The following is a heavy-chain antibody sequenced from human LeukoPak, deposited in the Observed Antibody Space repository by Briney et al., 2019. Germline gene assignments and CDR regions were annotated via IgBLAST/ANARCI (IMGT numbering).Heavy chain of an antibody. CDR1: GFTFSSYA. D-gene: IGHD3-22*01. CDR3: AKDLRVIVVVITALDY. CDR2: ISGSGGST. V-gene: IGHV3-23*01. Sequence: GGSLRLSCAASGFTFSSYAMSWVRQAPGKGLEWVSAISGSGGSTYYADSVKGRFTISRDNSKNTLYLQMNSLRAEDTAAYYRAKDLRVIVVVITALDYWGQGTLVTVSS. J-gene: IGHJ4*02.